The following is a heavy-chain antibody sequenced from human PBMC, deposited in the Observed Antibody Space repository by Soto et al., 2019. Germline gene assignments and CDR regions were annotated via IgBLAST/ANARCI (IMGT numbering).Heavy chain of an antibody. J-gene: IGHJ6*02. V-gene: IGHV3-21*01. Sequence: PGGSLRLSCAASGFTFSSYSMNWVRQAPGKGLEWVSSISSSSSYIYYADPVKGRFTISRDNAKNSLYLQMNSLRAEDTAVYYCARDRSSYGAEQDGMDVWGQGTTVTVSS. CDR2: ISSSSSYI. CDR3: ARDRSSYGAEQDGMDV. D-gene: IGHD5-18*01. CDR1: GFTFSSYS.